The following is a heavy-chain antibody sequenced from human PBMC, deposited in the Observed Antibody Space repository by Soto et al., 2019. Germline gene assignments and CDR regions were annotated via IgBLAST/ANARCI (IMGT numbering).Heavy chain of an antibody. V-gene: IGHV4-59*08. J-gene: IGHJ4*02. CDR3: ARKISTTWNFDY. Sequence: SETLSLTCTVSGGAISSYYWSWIRQPPGKGLEWIGYIYYTGSTNYNPSLKSRVTISVDTSKNQFSLKLSSVTAADTAMYYCARKISTTWNFDYWGQGTLVTVSS. CDR2: IYYTGST. D-gene: IGHD6-13*01. CDR1: GGAISSYY.